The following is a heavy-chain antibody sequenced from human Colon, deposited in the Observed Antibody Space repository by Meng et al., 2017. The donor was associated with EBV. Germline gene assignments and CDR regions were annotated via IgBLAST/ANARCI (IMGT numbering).Heavy chain of an antibody. CDR3: VRDTRRGGGWFDP. D-gene: IGHD3-10*01. CDR2: IYHGVNI. Sequence: QVHLQDSGSGLVRPSQTRSLTCAVSGDSITSGDYSWTWIRQPPGKGLEWIGYIYHGVNIYYTPSLRSRVTISVDKSRNQFSLKLTSVSAADTAVYYCVRDTRRGGGWFDPWGQGTLVTVSS. V-gene: IGHV4-30-2*01. J-gene: IGHJ5*02. CDR1: GDSITSGDYS.